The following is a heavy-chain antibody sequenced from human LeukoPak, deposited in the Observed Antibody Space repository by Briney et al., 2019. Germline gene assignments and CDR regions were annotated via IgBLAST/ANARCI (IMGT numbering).Heavy chain of an antibody. CDR3: AKELRFLEWLPVDAFDI. D-gene: IGHD3-3*01. J-gene: IGHJ3*02. CDR2: ISGSGGST. Sequence: GGSLRLSCAASGFTFSSYAMSWVRQAPGKGLEWVSAISGSGGSTYYADSVKGRFTISRDNSKNTLYLQMNSLRAEDTAVYYCAKELRFLEWLPVDAFDIWGQGTMVTVSS. CDR1: GFTFSSYA. V-gene: IGHV3-23*01.